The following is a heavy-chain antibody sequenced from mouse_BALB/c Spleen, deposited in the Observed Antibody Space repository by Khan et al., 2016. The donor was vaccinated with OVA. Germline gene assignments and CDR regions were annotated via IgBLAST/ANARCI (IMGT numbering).Heavy chain of an antibody. Sequence: QVQLKQSGPGLVAPSQSLSITCTVSGFSLSRYSVHWVRQPPGKGMEWRRMIWDGGSTDYNSALKSRLSISKDNSKNQVFLKMSSLQTDVTAMYYCARNLYYVSYYAMDYWGQGTSVTVSS. CDR1: GFSLSRYS. D-gene: IGHD1-1*01. CDR2: IWDGGST. V-gene: IGHV2-6-4*01. CDR3: ARNLYYVSYYAMDY. J-gene: IGHJ4*01.